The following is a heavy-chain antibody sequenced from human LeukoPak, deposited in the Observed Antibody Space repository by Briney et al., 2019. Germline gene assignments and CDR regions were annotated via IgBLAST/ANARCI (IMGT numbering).Heavy chain of an antibody. D-gene: IGHD1-1*01. CDR2: MTPETGNT. Sequence: ASVKVSCKTSGYTFTSYDINWVRQATGQGFEWMGWMTPETGNTGYPQTFQGRVTMTRNTSTSTAFLGLNSLTSEDTAVYYCARGVTTAPAGDYWGQGTPVTVSS. CDR1: GYTFTSYD. J-gene: IGHJ4*02. CDR3: ARGVTTAPAGDY. V-gene: IGHV1-8*01.